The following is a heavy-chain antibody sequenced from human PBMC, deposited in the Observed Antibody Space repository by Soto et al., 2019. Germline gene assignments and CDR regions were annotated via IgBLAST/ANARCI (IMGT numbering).Heavy chain of an antibody. Sequence: GGSLRLSCAASGFTFSDHYMDWVRQAPGKGLEWVGRTRNKANSYTTEYAASVKGRFTISRDDSKNSLYLQMNSLETEDTAVYYCARGVVSYYWGQGTLVTVSA. CDR3: ARGVVSYY. J-gene: IGHJ4*02. CDR1: GFTFSDHY. CDR2: TRNKANSYTT. D-gene: IGHD2-8*02. V-gene: IGHV3-72*01.